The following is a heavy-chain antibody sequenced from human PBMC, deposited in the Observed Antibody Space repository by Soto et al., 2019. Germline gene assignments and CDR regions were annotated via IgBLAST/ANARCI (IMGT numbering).Heavy chain of an antibody. V-gene: IGHV4-59*01. CDR1: GGSISSYY. CDR2: IYYSGST. CDR3: ARGSQYDSDY. Sequence: PSETLSLICTVSGGSISSYYWSWIRQPPGKGLEWIGYIYYSGSTNYNPSLKSRVTISVDTSKNQFSLKLSSVTAADTAVYYCARGSQYDSDYWGQGTLVTVSS. J-gene: IGHJ4*02. D-gene: IGHD3-22*01.